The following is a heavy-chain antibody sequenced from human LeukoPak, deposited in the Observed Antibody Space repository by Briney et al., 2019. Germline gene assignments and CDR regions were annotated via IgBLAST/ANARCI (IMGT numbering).Heavy chain of an antibody. CDR2: IYPDDSDT. CDR3: ASGTICTGGSCYPD. D-gene: IGHD2-15*01. V-gene: IGHV5-51*01. Sequence: KPGESLKISCKGSGYRFSRYWIGWVRQMPGKGLESMGIIYPDDSDTRYSPSFQGQVTISADKSISTAYLQWSSLKASDTAMYYCASGTICTGGSCYPDWGQGTLVSVPS. CDR1: GYRFSRYW. J-gene: IGHJ4*02.